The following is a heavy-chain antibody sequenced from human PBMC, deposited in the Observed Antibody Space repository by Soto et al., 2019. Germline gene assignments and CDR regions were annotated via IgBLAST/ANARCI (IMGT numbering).Heavy chain of an antibody. Sequence: QVQVMQSGAELTQPGASVKVSCETSGYPLPTYGLSWVRQAPGQGLEWMGWIVGDSGNTVYAQKFQGRVTMYRDTSTNTGYMELRRLTSDDSALYYCATVAGDVSGSRRFDFWGQGTLVSVSS. D-gene: IGHD3-10*01. CDR1: GYPLPTYG. CDR2: IVGDSGNT. CDR3: ATVAGDVSGSRRFDF. V-gene: IGHV1-18*01. J-gene: IGHJ4*02.